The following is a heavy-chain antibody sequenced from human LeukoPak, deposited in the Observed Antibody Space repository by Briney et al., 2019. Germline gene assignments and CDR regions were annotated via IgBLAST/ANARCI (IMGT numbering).Heavy chain of an antibody. CDR1: GFTVSSTY. V-gene: IGHV3-66*01. Sequence: PGGSLRLSCAASGFTVSSTYMSWVRQAPGKGLEWVSVIYSGGSTYYADSVEGRFTISRDNSKNILSLQMSSLRVEDTAVYSCATDFWSSSPFGFWGQGALVIVSS. CDR3: ATDFWSSSPFGF. CDR2: IYSGGST. D-gene: IGHD3-3*01. J-gene: IGHJ4*02.